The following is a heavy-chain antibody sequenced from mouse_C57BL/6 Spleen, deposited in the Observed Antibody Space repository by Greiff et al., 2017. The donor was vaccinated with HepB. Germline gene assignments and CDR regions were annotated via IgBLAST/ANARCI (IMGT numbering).Heavy chain of an antibody. V-gene: IGHV1-7*01. Sequence: VQLQESGAELAKPGASMKLSCKASGYTFTSYWMHWVKQRPGQGLEWIGYINPSSGYTKYNQKFKDKATLTADKSSSTAYMQLSSLTYEDSAVYYCARSLYDGYYAMDYWGQGTSVTVSS. CDR1: GYTFTSYW. D-gene: IGHD2-3*01. CDR2: INPSSGYT. CDR3: ARSLYDGYYAMDY. J-gene: IGHJ4*01.